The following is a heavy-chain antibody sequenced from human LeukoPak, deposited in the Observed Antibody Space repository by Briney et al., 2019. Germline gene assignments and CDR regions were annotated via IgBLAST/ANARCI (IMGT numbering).Heavy chain of an antibody. CDR2: TNAGNGNT. Sequence: ASVKVSCKASGYTFTSYAIHWVRQAPGQRLGWRGWTNAGNGNTKYSQKFQGRVTITRDTSASTAYMKLSSLRSEDTAVYYCARAHVDTGIVWFYPWGQGTLVTVSS. CDR3: ARAHVDTGIVWFYP. V-gene: IGHV1-3*01. D-gene: IGHD5-18*01. CDR1: GYTFTSYA. J-gene: IGHJ5*02.